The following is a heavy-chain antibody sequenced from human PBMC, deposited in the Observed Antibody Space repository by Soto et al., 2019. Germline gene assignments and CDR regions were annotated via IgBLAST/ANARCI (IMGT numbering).Heavy chain of an antibody. CDR1: GLRFNIYD. J-gene: IGHJ5*02. CDR3: AKNGRAAAMYNWFDP. CDR2: ISGSGGTT. V-gene: IGHV3-23*01. D-gene: IGHD6-13*01. Sequence: GWSLRLSRAASGLRFNIYDMGGVRKTPGKGLDWVSTISGSGGTTYYADSVKGRFTISRDNSKNTLYLQMSSLRAEDTAVYYCAKNGRAAAMYNWFDPWGQGTLVTVSS.